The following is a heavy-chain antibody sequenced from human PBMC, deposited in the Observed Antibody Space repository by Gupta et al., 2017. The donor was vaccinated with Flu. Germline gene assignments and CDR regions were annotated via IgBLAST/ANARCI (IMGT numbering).Heavy chain of an antibody. CDR1: GFTFSTYA. Sequence: EVQLLESGGGLVQPGGSLSLSCAASGFTFSTYAMTWVRQVPGKGLEWVSGIRSSGGSTDYADSVKGRFIISRDNSKNTLYLHRNSLRAEDTAVYYCAKARSGYLVDIDYWGQGTVVTVSS. V-gene: IGHV3-23*01. CDR2: IRSSGGST. CDR3: AKARSGYLVDIDY. J-gene: IGHJ4*02. D-gene: IGHD3-22*01.